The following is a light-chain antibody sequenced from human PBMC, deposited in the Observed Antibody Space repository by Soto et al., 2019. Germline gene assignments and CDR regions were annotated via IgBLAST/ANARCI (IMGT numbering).Light chain of an antibody. Sequence: EIVLTQSPATLSLSPGERSTLSCMASQSVGYHLAWYQQKPGQAPSLLIYDASNRATGIPARFSGSGSGTDFTLAISSLEPDDFATYYCQQYNSYSPMTFGPGTKVDIK. V-gene: IGKV3-11*01. CDR2: DAS. CDR1: QSVGYH. CDR3: QQYNSYSPMT. J-gene: IGKJ3*01.